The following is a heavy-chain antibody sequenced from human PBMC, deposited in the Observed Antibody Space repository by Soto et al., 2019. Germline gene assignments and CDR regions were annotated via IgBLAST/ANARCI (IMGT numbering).Heavy chain of an antibody. V-gene: IGHV4-59*01. CDR2: IYYSGST. Sequence: SETLFPTCTVSGGSISSYYWSRIGQPPGKGLEWIGYIYYSGSTNYNPSLKSRVTISVDTSKNQFSLKLSSVTAADTAVYYCARVFQYCSGGSCYDYYYYYMDVWGKGTTVTVSS. CDR3: ARVFQYCSGGSCYDYYYYYMDV. D-gene: IGHD2-15*01. CDR1: GGSISSYY. J-gene: IGHJ6*03.